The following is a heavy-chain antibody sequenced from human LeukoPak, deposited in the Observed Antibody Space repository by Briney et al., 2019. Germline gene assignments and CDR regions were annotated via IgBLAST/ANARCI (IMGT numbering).Heavy chain of an antibody. V-gene: IGHV4-31*03. D-gene: IGHD2-15*01. J-gene: IGHJ4*02. CDR3: ARTGCSGGSCYDY. Sequence: SQTLSLTCTVSGGSISSGGYYWSWIRQHPGKGLEWIGYIYYSGSTYYNPSLKSRVTISVDTSKNQFSLKLSSVTAADTAVYYCARTGCSGGSCYDYLGQGTLVTVSS. CDR2: IYYSGST. CDR1: GGSISSGGYY.